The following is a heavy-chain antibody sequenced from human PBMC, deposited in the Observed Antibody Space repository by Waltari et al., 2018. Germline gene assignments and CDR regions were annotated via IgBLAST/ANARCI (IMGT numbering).Heavy chain of an antibody. CDR2: IYHSGYT. Sequence: QVQLQESGPGLVKPSETLSLTCAVSGSSISSGYYWGWIRQPPGKGLEWIGTIYHSGYTYYNPSPKSRVTISVDTAKNQFSLKLTSVTAADTAVYYCARDPDADSSGYYSGHWGQGTLVTVSS. J-gene: IGHJ4*02. CDR3: ARDPDADSSGYYSGH. D-gene: IGHD3-22*01. V-gene: IGHV4-38-2*02. CDR1: GSSISSGYY.